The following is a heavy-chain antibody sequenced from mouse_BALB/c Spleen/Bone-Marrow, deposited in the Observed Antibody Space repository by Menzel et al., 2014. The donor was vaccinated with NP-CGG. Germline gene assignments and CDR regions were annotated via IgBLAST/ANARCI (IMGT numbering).Heavy chain of an antibody. Sequence: VQLQQSGAELVKPGASVKLSCTASGFNIKDTYMHWVKQRPEQGLEWIGRIDPANGNTKYDPKFQGKATITADTSSNTAYLQVSSLTTEDTSVYYCAGYDYSQAWFAYWGQGTLVTVSA. J-gene: IGHJ3*01. CDR3: AGYDYSQAWFAY. D-gene: IGHD2-4*01. CDR2: IDPANGNT. CDR1: GFNIKDTY. V-gene: IGHV14-3*02.